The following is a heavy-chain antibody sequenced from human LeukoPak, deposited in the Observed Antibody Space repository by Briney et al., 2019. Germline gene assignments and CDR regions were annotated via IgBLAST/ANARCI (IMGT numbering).Heavy chain of an antibody. D-gene: IGHD6-13*01. CDR3: ARTTEAHSWRTRYYDYYMDV. Sequence: SSETLSPTCTVSGGSISSYYWSWIRQPPGKGLEWIGYIYYSGSTNYNPSLKSRVTISVDTSKNLFSLKLRSVTAADTAVYYCARTTEAHSWRTRYYDYYMDVWGKGTTVTVSS. J-gene: IGHJ6*03. CDR1: GGSISSYY. V-gene: IGHV4-59*01. CDR2: IYYSGST.